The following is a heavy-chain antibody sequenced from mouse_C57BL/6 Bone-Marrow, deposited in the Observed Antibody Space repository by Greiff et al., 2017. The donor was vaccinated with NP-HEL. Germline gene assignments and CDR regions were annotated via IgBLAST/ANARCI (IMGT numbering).Heavy chain of an antibody. Sequence: EVQVVESEGGLVQPGSSMKLSCTASGFTFSDYYMAWVRQVPEKGLEWVANINYDGSSTYYLDSLKSRFIISRDNAKNTLYLQMSSLKSEDTATYYCASDNSYLYWYFDVWGTGTTVTVSS. CDR2: INYDGSST. CDR3: ASDNSYLYWYFDV. J-gene: IGHJ1*03. D-gene: IGHD1-1*01. CDR1: GFTFSDYY. V-gene: IGHV5-16*01.